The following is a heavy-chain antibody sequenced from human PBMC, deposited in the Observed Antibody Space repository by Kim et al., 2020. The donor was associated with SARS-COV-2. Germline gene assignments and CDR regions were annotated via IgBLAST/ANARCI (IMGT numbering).Heavy chain of an antibody. CDR1: GFTFSSYW. Sequence: GGSLRLSCAASGFTFSSYWMSWVRQAPGKGLEWVANIKQDGSEKYYVDSVKGRFTISRDNAKNSLYLQMNSLRAEDTAVYYCARGLRSSWYRNDAFDIWGQGTMVTVSS. CDR2: IKQDGSEK. J-gene: IGHJ3*02. D-gene: IGHD6-13*01. CDR3: ARGLRSSWYRNDAFDI. V-gene: IGHV3-7*04.